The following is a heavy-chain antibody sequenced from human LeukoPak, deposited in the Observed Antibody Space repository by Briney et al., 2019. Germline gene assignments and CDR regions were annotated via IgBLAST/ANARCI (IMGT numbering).Heavy chain of an antibody. Sequence: QTGGSLRLSCAASGFTFSSYWMTWVRQAPGKGLEWVANINNDGSERSYVDSVKGRFTISRDNAKNSLYLQVNSLRAEDTAVYYCARHNVLSFDYWGQGTLVTVSS. CDR1: GFTFSSYW. J-gene: IGHJ4*02. CDR2: INNDGSER. D-gene: IGHD2-8*01. CDR3: ARHNVLSFDY. V-gene: IGHV3-7*05.